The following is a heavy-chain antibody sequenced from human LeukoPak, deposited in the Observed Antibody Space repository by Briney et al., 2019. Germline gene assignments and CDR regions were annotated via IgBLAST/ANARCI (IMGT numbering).Heavy chain of an antibody. Sequence: GGSLRLPCEVSGFNFRSMWMSWVRQAPGRRPEWVANLGQDGREQYFADSVKGRFSISRDNAKNSVYLQMNSLGAEDTAVYYCARDLGQGTGVLYYYYGMDVWGQGTTVTVSS. CDR2: LGQDGREQ. CDR1: GFNFRSMW. V-gene: IGHV3-7*01. J-gene: IGHJ6*02. CDR3: ARDLGQGTGVLYYYYGMDV. D-gene: IGHD3/OR15-3a*01.